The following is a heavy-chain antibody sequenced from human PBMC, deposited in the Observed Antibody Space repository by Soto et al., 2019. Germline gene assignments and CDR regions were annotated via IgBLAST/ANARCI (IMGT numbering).Heavy chain of an antibody. CDR1: GYTFTSYG. CDR2: ISAYNGNT. CDR3: ARAPASYYYDSSGYYYYFDY. D-gene: IGHD3-22*01. V-gene: IGHV1-18*01. J-gene: IGHJ4*02. Sequence: ASVKVSCKASGYTFTSYGISWVRQAPGQGLEWMGWISAYNGNTNYAQKLQGRVTMTTDTSTSTAYMELRSLRSYDTAVYYCARAPASYYYDSSGYYYYFDYWGQGTLVTVSS.